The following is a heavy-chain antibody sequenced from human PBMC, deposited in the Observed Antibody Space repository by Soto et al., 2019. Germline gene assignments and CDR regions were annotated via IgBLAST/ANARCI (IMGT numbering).Heavy chain of an antibody. Sequence: ASVKVSCTASGFTFTSSAVQWVRQARGQRLEWIGWIVVGSGNTNYAQKFQERVTITRDMSTSTAYMELSSLRSEDTAVYYCAADQGYSNYQNYYYYYGLDVWGQGTTVTVSS. CDR2: IVVGSGNT. V-gene: IGHV1-58*01. CDR3: AADQGYSNYQNYYYYYGLDV. J-gene: IGHJ6*02. D-gene: IGHD4-4*01. CDR1: GFTFTSSA.